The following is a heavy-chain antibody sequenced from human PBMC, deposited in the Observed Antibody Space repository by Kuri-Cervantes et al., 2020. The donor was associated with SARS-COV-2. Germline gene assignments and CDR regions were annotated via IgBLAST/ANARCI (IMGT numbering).Heavy chain of an antibody. J-gene: IGHJ4*02. CDR2: IIPILGTT. D-gene: IGHD4-17*01. CDR1: GGTFTTYN. CDR3: ARDHRGSDYSASTDY. V-gene: IGHV1-69*06. Sequence: SVKVSCKASGGTFTTYNIYWVRQAPGQGLEWMGGIIPILGTTNYAQKFQGRLTISADKSSGTAHMYLSSLRSEDTATYFCARDHRGSDYSASTDYWGQGTLVTVSS.